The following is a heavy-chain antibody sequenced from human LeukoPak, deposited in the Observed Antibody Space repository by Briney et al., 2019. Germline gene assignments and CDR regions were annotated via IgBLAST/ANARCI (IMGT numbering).Heavy chain of an antibody. D-gene: IGHD5-12*01. CDR3: AKCGNSGCHLIDY. J-gene: IGHJ4*02. CDR1: GFTFSSYA. Sequence: GRSLRRSCAASGFTFSSYAMHWVRQAPGKGLEWVAVISYDGSNKYYADSEKGRFTISRDNSKSTLYLQMDSLRAEDTAVYYCAKCGNSGCHLIDYWGQGTLVTVSS. V-gene: IGHV3-30-3*02. CDR2: ISYDGSNK.